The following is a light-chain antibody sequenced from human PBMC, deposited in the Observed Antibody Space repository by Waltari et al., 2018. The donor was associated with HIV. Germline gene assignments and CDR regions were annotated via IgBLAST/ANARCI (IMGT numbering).Light chain of an antibody. CDR1: SSDVGGYNY. CDR2: DVS. V-gene: IGLV2-11*01. CDR3: CSYAGSYTHVV. Sequence: QSALTQPRSVSGSPGQSVTTSCTGTSSDVGGYNYVSWYQQHQGKAPKLMIYDVSKRPSGVPDRFSGSKSGNTASLTISGLQAEDEADYYCCSYAGSYTHVVFGGGTKLTVL. J-gene: IGLJ2*01.